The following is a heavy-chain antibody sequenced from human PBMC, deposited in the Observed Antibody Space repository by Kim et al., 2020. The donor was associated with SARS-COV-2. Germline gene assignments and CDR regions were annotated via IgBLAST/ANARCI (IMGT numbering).Heavy chain of an antibody. Sequence: SETLSLTCAVYGGSFSGYYWSWIRQPPGKGLEWIGEINHSGSTNYNPSLKSRVTISVDTSKNQFSLKLSSVTAADTAVYYCARGMSGGSYYKGPWGQGTLVTVSS. V-gene: IGHV4-34*01. CDR3: ARGMSGGSYYKGP. D-gene: IGHD1-26*01. CDR2: INHSGST. J-gene: IGHJ5*02. CDR1: GGSFSGYY.